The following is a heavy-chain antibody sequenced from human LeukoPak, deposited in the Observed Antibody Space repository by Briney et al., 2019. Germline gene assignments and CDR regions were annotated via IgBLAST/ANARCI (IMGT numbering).Heavy chain of an antibody. CDR2: ISAYNGST. V-gene: IGHV1-18*01. CDR3: ARGSHTIAAAAYNWFDP. J-gene: IGHJ5*02. Sequence: ASVKVSCTASGYTFTSYGISWVRQAPGQGLEWMGWISAYNGSTNYAQKLQGRVTMTTDTSTSTAYMELRSLRSDDTAVYYCARGSHTIAAAAYNWFDPWGQGTLVTVSS. D-gene: IGHD6-13*01. CDR1: GYTFTSYG.